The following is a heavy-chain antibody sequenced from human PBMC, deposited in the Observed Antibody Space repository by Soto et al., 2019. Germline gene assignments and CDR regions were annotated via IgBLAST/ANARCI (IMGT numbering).Heavy chain of an antibody. V-gene: IGHV2-5*02. J-gene: IGHJ4*01. CDR1: GFSLSTSGVG. D-gene: IGHD3-10*01. CDR2: IYWDDTT. CDR3: ARHPSYFYALGTYSCFDY. Sequence: QITLKESGPTLVKPSQTLTLTCIFSGFSLSTSGVGVGWLRQPPGKALEWLALIYWDDTTRHTPPLRTTLPITDDPSKHPVGLTVPITDPMDTATSYCARHPSYFYALGTYSCFDYWGPGTLVTVSS.